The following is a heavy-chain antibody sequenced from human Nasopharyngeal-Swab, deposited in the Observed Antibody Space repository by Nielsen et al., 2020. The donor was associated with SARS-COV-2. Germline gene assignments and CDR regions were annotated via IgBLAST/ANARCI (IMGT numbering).Heavy chain of an antibody. Sequence: VRQAPGKGLGWVSYISSSSSTKYYADSVKGRFTISRDNAKNSLYLQMNSLRDEDTAVYYCARDAIVVVPAAIQYWGQGTLVTVSS. CDR2: ISSSSSTK. J-gene: IGHJ4*02. CDR3: ARDAIVVVPAAIQY. D-gene: IGHD2-2*02. V-gene: IGHV3-48*02.